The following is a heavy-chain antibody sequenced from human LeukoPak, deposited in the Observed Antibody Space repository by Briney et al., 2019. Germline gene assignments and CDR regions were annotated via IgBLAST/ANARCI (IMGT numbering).Heavy chain of an antibody. CDR1: GFIFSDSG. Sequence: GGSLRLSCVASGFIFSDSGMHWVRQVSGKGLEWVGRIRNKANNYATTYSASVKGRFTIFRDDSKSTAYLQMNSLKTDDTAVYYCMRQDVGQLGFDYWGQGTLVTVSS. CDR3: MRQDVGQLGFDY. CDR2: IRNKANNYAT. D-gene: IGHD6-13*01. V-gene: IGHV3-73*01. J-gene: IGHJ4*02.